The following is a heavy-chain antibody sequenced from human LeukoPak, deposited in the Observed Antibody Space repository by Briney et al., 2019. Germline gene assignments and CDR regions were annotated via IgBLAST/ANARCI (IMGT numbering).Heavy chain of an antibody. J-gene: IGHJ4*02. CDR2: IIPIFGTA. V-gene: IGHV1-69*05. D-gene: IGHD4-17*01. CDR1: GGTFSSYA. Sequence: ASVKVSCKASGGTFSSYAISWVRQAPGQGLEWMGGIIPIFGTANYAQKFQGRVTITTDESTSTAYMELSSLRSEDTAVYYCARGDYGDCVNFFDYWGQGTLVTVSS. CDR3: ARGDYGDCVNFFDY.